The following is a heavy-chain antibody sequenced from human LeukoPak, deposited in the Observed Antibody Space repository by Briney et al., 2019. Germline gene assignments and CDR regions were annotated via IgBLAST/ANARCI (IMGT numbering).Heavy chain of an antibody. D-gene: IGHD5-18*01. Sequence: GGSLRLSCAASGFTVSSNYMSWVRQAPGKGLEWVSVIYSGGSTYYADSVKGRFTISRDNSKNTLYLQMNSLRAEDTAVYYCARVVAGGYSYLDYWGQGTLVTVSS. V-gene: IGHV3-53*01. CDR3: ARVVAGGYSYLDY. J-gene: IGHJ4*02. CDR2: IYSGGST. CDR1: GFTVSSNY.